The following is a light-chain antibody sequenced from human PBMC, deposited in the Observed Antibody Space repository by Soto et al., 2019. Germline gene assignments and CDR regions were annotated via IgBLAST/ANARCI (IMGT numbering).Light chain of an antibody. CDR3: QHYNSYSEA. Sequence: DIQMTQSPSTLSGSVGDRVTITCRASQTISSWVAGYQQKPGQDPKLLIYKASTLKSGVPSRFRGIGSGTDFTLTISSLQPDDCATYYCQHYNSYSEAFGQGTKVDIK. CDR1: QTISSW. CDR2: KAS. J-gene: IGKJ1*01. V-gene: IGKV1-5*03.